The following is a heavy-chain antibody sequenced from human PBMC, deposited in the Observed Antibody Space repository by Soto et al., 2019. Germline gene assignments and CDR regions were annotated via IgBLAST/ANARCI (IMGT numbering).Heavy chain of an antibody. J-gene: IGHJ4*02. Sequence: PSETLSLTCTVSVGSISSSSYYWGWIRQPPGKGLEWIGYMYHSGSTYYNPSLKSRVTISIDRSKNQFSLKLSSVTAADTAVHYCARVPDYWGQGILVTVSS. CDR3: ARVPDY. CDR2: MYHSGST. D-gene: IGHD2-2*01. CDR1: VGSISSSSYY. V-gene: IGHV4-39*07.